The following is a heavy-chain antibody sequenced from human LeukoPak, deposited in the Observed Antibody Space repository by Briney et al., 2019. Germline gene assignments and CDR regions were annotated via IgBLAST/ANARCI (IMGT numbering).Heavy chain of an antibody. CDR2: IYYSGST. V-gene: IGHV4-39*01. J-gene: IGHJ4*02. CDR1: GGSISSSSYY. Sequence: SETLSLTCTVSGGSISSSSYYWGWIRQPPGKGLEWIGSIYYSGSTYYNPSLKGRVTISVDTSNNQFSLKLTSVTAADTAVYYCARTYGSGAPFDYWGQGTLVTVSS. D-gene: IGHD3-10*01. CDR3: ARTYGSGAPFDY.